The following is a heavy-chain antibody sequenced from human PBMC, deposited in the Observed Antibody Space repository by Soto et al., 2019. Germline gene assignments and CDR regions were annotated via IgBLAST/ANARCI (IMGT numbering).Heavy chain of an antibody. V-gene: IGHV1-69*01. Sequence: QVQLVQSGAEVKKVGSSVKVSCKASGGTFSSHAINWVRPAPKQGPEGMGGMMSLFGSPKYAQKFQGRVTITADETTRTAYMEMSSLTSENTTRYYCATDREHGPGVALINASGYVDPWGRGTLVSASS. CDR2: MMSLFGSP. CDR1: GGTFSSHA. CDR3: ATDREHGPGVALINASGYVDP. D-gene: IGHD2-15*01. J-gene: IGHJ2*01.